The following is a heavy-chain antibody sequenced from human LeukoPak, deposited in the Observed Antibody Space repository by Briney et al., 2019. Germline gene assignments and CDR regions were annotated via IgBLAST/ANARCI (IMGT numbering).Heavy chain of an antibody. CDR1: GGSISSYY. J-gene: IGHJ4*02. CDR3: ARHSSGWYFDY. CDR2: IYYSGST. D-gene: IGHD6-19*01. V-gene: IGHV4-59*08. Sequence: SGTLSLTCTASGGSISSYYWSWIRQPPGKGLEWIGYIYYSGSTNYNPSLKSRVTISVDTSKNQFSLKLSSVTAADTAGYYCARHSSGWYFDYWGQGTLVTVSS.